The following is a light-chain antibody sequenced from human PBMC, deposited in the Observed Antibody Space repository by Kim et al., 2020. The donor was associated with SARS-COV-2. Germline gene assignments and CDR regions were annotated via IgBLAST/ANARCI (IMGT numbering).Light chain of an antibody. CDR2: DVT. CDR3: CSYTGDYTLGV. Sequence: QSALTQPRSVSGSLGQSVTISCTGTSSDVGGYDFVSWYQHQPGRAPKLIIFDVTKRPSWVPDRFSGSKSGNTASLAISGLLSEDEAVYYCCSYTGDYTLGVFGGGTQLTVL. CDR1: SSDVGGYDF. V-gene: IGLV2-11*01. J-gene: IGLJ3*02.